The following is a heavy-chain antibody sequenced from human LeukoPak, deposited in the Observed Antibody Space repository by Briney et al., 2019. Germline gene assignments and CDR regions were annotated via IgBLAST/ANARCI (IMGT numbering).Heavy chain of an antibody. CDR1: GYTFTNYG. CDR3: ARVPPSAHQLLSSDY. D-gene: IGHD2-2*01. V-gene: IGHV1-18*04. Sequence: ASVMVSCKASGYTFTNYGISWVRQAPGQGIEWMAWISANNGETRYAQNFQGRVTMTTDTSTSTAYMELRSLRSDDTAVYYCARVPPSAHQLLSSDYWGQGTQVTVSS. J-gene: IGHJ4*02. CDR2: ISANNGET.